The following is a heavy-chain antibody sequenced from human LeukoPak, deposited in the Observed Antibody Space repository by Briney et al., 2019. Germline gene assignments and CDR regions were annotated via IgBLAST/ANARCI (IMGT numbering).Heavy chain of an antibody. CDR1: GFTFSSYA. CDR3: AKSPALQYYYDSSGPWYFDY. D-gene: IGHD3-22*01. J-gene: IGHJ4*02. Sequence: PGGSLRLSCAASGFTFSSYAMHWVRQAPGKGLEWVAVISYDGSNKYYADSVKGRFTISRDNAKNSLYLQMNSLRAEDTALYYCAKSPALQYYYDSSGPWYFDYWGQGTLVTVSS. CDR2: ISYDGSNK. V-gene: IGHV3-30*04.